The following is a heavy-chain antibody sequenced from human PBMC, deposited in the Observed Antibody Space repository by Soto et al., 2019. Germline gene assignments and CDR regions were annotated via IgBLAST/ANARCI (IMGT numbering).Heavy chain of an antibody. J-gene: IGHJ4*02. CDR3: ARISSSSCTDY. CDR1: GFTFNTYA. Sequence: GGSLRLSCAASGFTFNTYAMNWVRQAPGKGLEWVSAISADGAGTYYADSVKGRFTISRDNSKNTLSLQMNSLRAEDTAIFYCARISSSSCTDYWGQGTLGTVSA. CDR2: ISADGAGT. D-gene: IGHD6-13*01. V-gene: IGHV3-23*01.